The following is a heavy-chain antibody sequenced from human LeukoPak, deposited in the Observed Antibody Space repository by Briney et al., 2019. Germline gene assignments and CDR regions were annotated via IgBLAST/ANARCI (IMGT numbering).Heavy chain of an antibody. CDR2: ISDDGGNL. D-gene: IGHD5/OR15-5a*01. V-gene: IGHV3-30*18. Sequence: PGGSLRLSCAASGITFSNYGMHWARQAPGKGLEWVAVISDDGGNLHYADSVKGRFTISRDNSKNTLILHMNSLRAEDTAVYYCGKGPGYSVYDNLPHHWGQGTLVTVSS. CDR1: GITFSNYG. CDR3: GKGPGYSVYDNLPHH. J-gene: IGHJ5*02.